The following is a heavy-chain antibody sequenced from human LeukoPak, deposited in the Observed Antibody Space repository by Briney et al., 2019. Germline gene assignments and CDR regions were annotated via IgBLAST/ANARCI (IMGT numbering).Heavy chain of an antibody. CDR3: AKDSSGGVDY. CDR2: ISSSGSTI. Sequence: GGSLRLSCAASGFTFSSYEMNWVRQAPGKGLEWVSYISSSGSTIYYADSVKGRFTISRDNSKNTLYLQMNSLRAEDTAVYYCAKDSSGGVDYWGQGTLVTVSS. CDR1: GFTFSSYE. V-gene: IGHV3-48*03. D-gene: IGHD6-25*01. J-gene: IGHJ4*02.